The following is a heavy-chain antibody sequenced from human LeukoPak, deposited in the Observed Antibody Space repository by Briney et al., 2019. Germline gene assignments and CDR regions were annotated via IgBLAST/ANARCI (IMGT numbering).Heavy chain of an antibody. D-gene: IGHD3-22*01. V-gene: IGHV3-21*01. Sequence: PGGSLRLSCAASGLTFSSYSMNWVRQAPGKGLEWVSSISSSSSYIYYADSVKGRFTISRDNAKNSLYLQMNSLRAEDTAVYYCARGLYYYDSSGYPDYWGQGTLVTVSS. CDR1: GLTFSSYS. CDR3: ARGLYYYDSSGYPDY. J-gene: IGHJ4*02. CDR2: ISSSSSYI.